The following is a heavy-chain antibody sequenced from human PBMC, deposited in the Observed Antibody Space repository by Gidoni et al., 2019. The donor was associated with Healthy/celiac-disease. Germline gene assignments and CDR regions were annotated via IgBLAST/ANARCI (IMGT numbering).Heavy chain of an antibody. CDR2: IIPIFGTA. D-gene: IGHD6-13*01. J-gene: IGHJ4*02. V-gene: IGHV1-69*06. CDR3: ARGGGSSWFYYFDY. Sequence: QVQLVQSGSEVKKPGSSVKVSCKASGVTFSSYAISWVRQPPGQGLEWMGGIIPIFGTANYAQKFQGRVTITADKSTSTAYMELSSLRSEDTAVYYCARGGGSSWFYYFDYWGQGTLVTVSS. CDR1: GVTFSSYA.